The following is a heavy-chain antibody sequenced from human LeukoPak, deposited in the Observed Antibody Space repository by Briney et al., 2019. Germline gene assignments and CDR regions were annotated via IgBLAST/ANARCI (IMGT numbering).Heavy chain of an antibody. Sequence: GASVKVSCKASGYTFTGYYMHWVRQAPGQGLEWMGWINPNSGGTNYAQKFQGRVTMTRDTSISTAYMELSRLRSDDTAVYYCACVSYCTNGVCYRPDYYYMDVWGKGTTVTVSS. CDR1: GYTFTGYY. V-gene: IGHV1-2*02. CDR2: INPNSGGT. J-gene: IGHJ6*03. CDR3: ACVSYCTNGVCYRPDYYYMDV. D-gene: IGHD2-8*01.